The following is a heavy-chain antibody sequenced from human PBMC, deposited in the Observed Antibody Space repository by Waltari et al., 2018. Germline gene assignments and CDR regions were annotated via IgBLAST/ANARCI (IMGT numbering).Heavy chain of an antibody. CDR1: GFTFSSYW. CDR2: MKGDGSVK. D-gene: IGHD6-19*01. V-gene: IGHV3-7*01. J-gene: IGHJ4*02. Sequence: EVQLVESGGDLVQPGGSWRLSCAASGFTFSSYWMSWVRQARGKGLECVGSMKGDGSVKYYVDSVRGRFTISRDNAENSLYLQMNSLGVEDTALYYCARDNTGWSRDYWGQGTLVTVSS. CDR3: ARDNTGWSRDY.